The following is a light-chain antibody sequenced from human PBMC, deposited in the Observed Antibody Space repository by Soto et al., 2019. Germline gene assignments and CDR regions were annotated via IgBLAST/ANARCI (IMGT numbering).Light chain of an antibody. CDR3: QQRST. CDR1: QSVSSY. J-gene: IGKJ2*01. CDR2: DAS. Sequence: EIVLTQSPATLSLSPGERATISCRASQSVSSYLAWYQQKPGQAPRLLIYDASNRATGIPARFSGSGSGTYFTLTISSLDPEDFAVYYCQQRSTFGQGTKLEIK. V-gene: IGKV3-11*01.